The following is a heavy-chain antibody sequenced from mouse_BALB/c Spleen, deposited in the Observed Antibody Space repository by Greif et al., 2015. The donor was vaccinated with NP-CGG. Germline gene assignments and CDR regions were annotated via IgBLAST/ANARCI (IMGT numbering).Heavy chain of an antibody. V-gene: IGHV14-3*02. J-gene: IGHJ1*01. D-gene: IGHD1-1*01. CDR1: GFNIKDTY. CDR3: ARFADYYGSSPWWYFDV. CDR2: IDPANGNT. Sequence: EVQLQQSGAELVKPGASVKLSCTASGFNIKDTYMHWVKQRPEQGLEWIGRIDPANGNTKYDPKFQGKATITADTSSNTAYLQLSSLTSEDTAVYYCARFADYYGSSPWWYFDVWGAGTTVTVSP.